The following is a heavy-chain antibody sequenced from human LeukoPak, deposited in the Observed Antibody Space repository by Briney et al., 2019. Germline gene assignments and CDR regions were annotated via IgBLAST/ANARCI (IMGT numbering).Heavy chain of an antibody. Sequence: PSETLSLTCTVSGGSSNNYYWSWIRQSAGKGLEWIGRIYTSGSTNYNPSLKSRVSMSVDTSKNQFSLRLRSVTAADTAVYSCARESGYYYDTSGYTFDYWGQGILVTVSS. CDR3: ARESGYYYDTSGYTFDY. CDR2: IYTSGST. V-gene: IGHV4-4*07. D-gene: IGHD3-22*01. J-gene: IGHJ4*02. CDR1: GGSSNNYY.